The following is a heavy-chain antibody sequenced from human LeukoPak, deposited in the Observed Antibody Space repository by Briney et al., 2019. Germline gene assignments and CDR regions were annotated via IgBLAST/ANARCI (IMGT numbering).Heavy chain of an antibody. J-gene: IGHJ4*02. CDR2: INPSVGST. CDR1: GYTFTSYY. Sequence: ASVKVSCKAFGYTFTSYYMHWVRQAPGQGLEWMGIINPSVGSTSFAQKFQGRVTMTRDMSTSTVYMELTSLRSEDTALYYCAREGAVETAMLSLDLWGQGTLVTVSS. D-gene: IGHD5-18*01. CDR3: AREGAVETAMLSLDL. V-gene: IGHV1-46*01.